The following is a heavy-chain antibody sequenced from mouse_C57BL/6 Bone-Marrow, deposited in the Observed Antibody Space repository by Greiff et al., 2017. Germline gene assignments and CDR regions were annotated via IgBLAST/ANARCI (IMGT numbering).Heavy chain of an antibody. Sequence: QVQLQQPGAELVMPGASVKLSCKASGYTFTSYWMHWVKQRPGQGLEWIGELDPSDSYTNYNHKFKGKSTLTVDKSSSTAYMQHSSLTSGDSAVXYVEKSGYYEGSSHPFDVWGTGTTVTVSS. CDR1: GYTFTSYW. CDR3: EKSGYYEGSSHPFDV. CDR2: LDPSDSYT. J-gene: IGHJ1*03. D-gene: IGHD1-1*01. V-gene: IGHV1-69*01.